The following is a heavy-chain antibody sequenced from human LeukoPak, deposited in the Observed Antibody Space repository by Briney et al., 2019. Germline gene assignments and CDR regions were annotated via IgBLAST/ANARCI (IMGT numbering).Heavy chain of an antibody. D-gene: IGHD5-18*01. J-gene: IGHJ4*02. CDR2: VNTDGSAT. CDR1: GFTFRSYW. V-gene: IGHV3-74*01. CDR3: ARGNTERGFDY. Sequence: GGSLRLSCEASGFTFRSYWMHCVRQAPGKGLVWVSRVNTDGSATTYADSVKGRFTISRDNAKNTLYLQMNSLRAEDTAVYYCARGNTERGFDYWGQGTLVTVSS.